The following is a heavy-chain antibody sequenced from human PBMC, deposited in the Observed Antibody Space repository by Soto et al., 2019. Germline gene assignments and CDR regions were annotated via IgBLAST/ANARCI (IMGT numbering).Heavy chain of an antibody. J-gene: IGHJ4*02. V-gene: IGHV3-30-3*01. CDR1: GFTFSSYA. CDR3: AREVYDFWSGFQGSVDY. D-gene: IGHD3-3*01. Sequence: HPGGSLRLSCAASGFTFSSYAMHWVRQAPGKGLEWVAVISYDGSNKYYADSVKGRFTISRDNSRNTLYLQMNSLRAEDTAVYYCAREVYDFWSGFQGSVDYWGQGTLVTVSS. CDR2: ISYDGSNK.